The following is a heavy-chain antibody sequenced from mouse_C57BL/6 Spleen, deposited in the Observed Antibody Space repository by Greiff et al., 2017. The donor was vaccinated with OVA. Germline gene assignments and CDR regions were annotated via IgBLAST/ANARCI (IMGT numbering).Heavy chain of an antibody. CDR2: IWWNDDK. Sequence: QVTLKVSGPGILQPSQTLSLTCSFSGFSLSTYNMGIGWLRQPSGQGLEWLAHIWWNDDKYYNPFLKRRPIISKDTSNHQIFLKITSVDTADTATYYCAQIAEGSTGYYAMDYWGQGTSVTVSS. CDR3: AQIAEGSTGYYAMDY. CDR1: GFSLSTYNMG. V-gene: IGHV8-5*01. J-gene: IGHJ4*01.